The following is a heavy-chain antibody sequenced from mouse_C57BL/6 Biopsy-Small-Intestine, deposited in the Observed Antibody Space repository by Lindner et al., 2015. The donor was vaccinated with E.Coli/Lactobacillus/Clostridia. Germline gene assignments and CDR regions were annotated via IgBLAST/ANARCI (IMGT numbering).Heavy chain of an antibody. CDR3: ARQLGLGAWFAY. Sequence: QESGPELVKPGASVKMSCKASGYSFTGYNMHWVKQSHGKSLEWIGYIDPYNGGTTYNQKFKGKTTLTVDKSSSTAYMQLNSLTSEDSAVYYCARQLGLGAWFAYWGQGTLVTVSA. CDR2: IDPYNGGT. J-gene: IGHJ3*01. D-gene: IGHD3-1*01. V-gene: IGHV1S135*01. CDR1: GYSFTGYN.